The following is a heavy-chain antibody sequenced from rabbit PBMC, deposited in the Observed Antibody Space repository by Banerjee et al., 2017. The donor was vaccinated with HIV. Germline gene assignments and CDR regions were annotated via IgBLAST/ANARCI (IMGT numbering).Heavy chain of an antibody. CDR1: GFSLSSYV. D-gene: IGHD4-1*01. Sequence: QSLEESGGDLVKPGATLTLTCKASGFSLSSYVMSWVRQAPGKGLEWIACINTSSGNTVYASWAKGRFTISKTSSTTVTLQMTSLTAADTATYFCARDLAGVIGWNFGLWGQGTLVTVS. CDR2: INTSSGNT. CDR3: ARDLAGVIGWNFGL. V-gene: IGHV1S40*01. J-gene: IGHJ3*01.